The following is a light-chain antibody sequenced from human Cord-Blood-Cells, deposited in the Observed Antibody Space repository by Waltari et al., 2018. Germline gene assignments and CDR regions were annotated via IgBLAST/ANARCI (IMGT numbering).Light chain of an antibody. CDR1: SGHSSYA. CDR2: LNSDGSH. CDR3: QTWGTGKGV. Sequence: QLVLTQSPSASASLGASVKLTCTLSSGHSSYAIAWHQQQPEEGPRYLMKLNSDGSHSEGDGGADRFSGSGSGAERYLTISSLQSEDEADDYCQTWGTGKGVFGGGTKLTVL. J-gene: IGLJ3*02. V-gene: IGLV4-69*01.